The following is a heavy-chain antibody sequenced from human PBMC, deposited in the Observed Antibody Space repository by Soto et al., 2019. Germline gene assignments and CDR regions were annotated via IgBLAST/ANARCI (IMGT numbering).Heavy chain of an antibody. J-gene: IGHJ4*02. V-gene: IGHV4-59*12. CDR3: ARGVRVTTLTIDFDY. CDR2: IYYSGST. Sequence: PSETLSLTCTVSGGSISSYYWSWIRQPPGKGLEWIGYIYYSGSTNYNPSLKSRVTISVDTSKNQFSLKLSSVTAADTAVYYCARGVRVTTLTIDFDYWGQGTLVTVSS. CDR1: GGSISSYY. D-gene: IGHD4-17*01.